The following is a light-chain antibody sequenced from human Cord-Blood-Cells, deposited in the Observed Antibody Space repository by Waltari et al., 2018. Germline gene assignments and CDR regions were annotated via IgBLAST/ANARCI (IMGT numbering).Light chain of an antibody. V-gene: IGKV1-39*01. CDR3: QQSYSTPFT. CDR2: AAS. CDR1: QSISSY. J-gene: IGKJ3*01. Sequence: DIQMTLYPCSLSASVGDRVTITCRASQSISSYLNWYQQKPGKAPKLLIYAASSLQSGVPSRFSGSGSGTDFTLTISSLQPEDFATYYCQQSYSTPFTFGPGTKVDIK.